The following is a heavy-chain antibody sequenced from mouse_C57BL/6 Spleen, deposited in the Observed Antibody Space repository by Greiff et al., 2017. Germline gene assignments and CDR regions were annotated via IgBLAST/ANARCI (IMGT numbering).Heavy chain of an antibody. CDR3: ARGEDYYAMDY. J-gene: IGHJ4*01. V-gene: IGHV5-17*01. CDR1: GFTFSDYG. CDR2: ISSGSSTI. Sequence: EVQRVESGGGLVKPGGSLKLSCAASGFTFSDYGMHWVRQAPEKGLEWVAYISSGSSTIYYADTVKGRFTISRDNAKNTLFLQMTSLRSEDTAMYYCARGEDYYAMDYWGQGTSVTVSS.